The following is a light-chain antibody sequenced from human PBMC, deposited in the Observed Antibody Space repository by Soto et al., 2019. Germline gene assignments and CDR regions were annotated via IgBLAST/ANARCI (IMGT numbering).Light chain of an antibody. CDR2: GAS. V-gene: IGKV3-20*01. CDR3: QQYGSSSWT. J-gene: IGKJ1*01. Sequence: EIVFTQAPGTLSLSPGERATLSCRASQSVSSSYLAWYQQKHGQAPRLFIYGASSRETGIPDRFSGSGSGTECTLTISRLEPEDFAVYYCQQYGSSSWTFGQGTKVDI. CDR1: QSVSSSY.